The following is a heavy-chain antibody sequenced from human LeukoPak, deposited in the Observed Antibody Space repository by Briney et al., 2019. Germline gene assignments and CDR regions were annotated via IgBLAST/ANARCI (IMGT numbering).Heavy chain of an antibody. CDR1: GFTFSDYS. Sequence: GGSLRLSCAASGFTFSDYSMNWVRQAPGKGLEWVSYISSGSGTIYYADSVKGRFTISRDNAKNSLYLQMNSLRDEDTAVYYCASKRQLWFGELSHDYWGQGTLVTVSS. CDR3: ASKRQLWFGELSHDY. J-gene: IGHJ4*02. D-gene: IGHD3-10*01. V-gene: IGHV3-48*02. CDR2: ISSGSGTI.